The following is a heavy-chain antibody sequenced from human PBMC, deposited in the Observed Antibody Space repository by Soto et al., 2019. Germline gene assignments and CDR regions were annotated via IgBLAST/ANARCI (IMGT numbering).Heavy chain of an antibody. J-gene: IGHJ6*04. CDR3: ARRGGGSYSPSYYWGRDV. V-gene: IGHV4-39*01. D-gene: IGHD1-26*01. CDR1: GGSISSSSYY. Sequence: SETLSLTCTVSGGSISSSSYYWGWIRQPPGKGLEWIGSIYYSGSTYYNPSLKSRVTISVDTSKNQFSLKLSSVTAADTAVYYWARRGGGSYSPSYYWGRDVGGKGPRVTVP. CDR2: IYYSGST.